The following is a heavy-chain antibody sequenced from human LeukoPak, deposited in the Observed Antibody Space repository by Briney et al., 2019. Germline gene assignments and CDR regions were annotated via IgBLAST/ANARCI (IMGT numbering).Heavy chain of an antibody. J-gene: IGHJ4*02. V-gene: IGHV1-46*01. CDR1: GFTFTTYY. Sequence: ASVKVSCKASGFTFTTYYIHWVRQAPGQGLEWMGIINPSGGSTDYAQRFQGRVTMTRDTSTNTVYMELSSLRAEDTAVYYCARGNPTHYGDYLYYFDYWGQGTLLTVSS. CDR3: ARGNPTHYGDYLYYFDY. CDR2: INPSGGST. D-gene: IGHD4-17*01.